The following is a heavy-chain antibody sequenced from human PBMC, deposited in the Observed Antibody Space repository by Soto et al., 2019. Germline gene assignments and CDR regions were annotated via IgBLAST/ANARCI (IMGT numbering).Heavy chain of an antibody. D-gene: IGHD2-2*01. J-gene: IGHJ5*02. CDR3: ARGQLLGWFDP. Sequence: ASVKVSCKASGYTFTSYGISWVRQAPGQGLEWMGWINPNSGGTNYAQKFQGWVTMTRDTSISTAYMELSRLRSDDTAVYYCARGQLLGWFDPWGQGTLVTVSS. CDR2: INPNSGGT. CDR1: GYTFTSYG. V-gene: IGHV1-2*04.